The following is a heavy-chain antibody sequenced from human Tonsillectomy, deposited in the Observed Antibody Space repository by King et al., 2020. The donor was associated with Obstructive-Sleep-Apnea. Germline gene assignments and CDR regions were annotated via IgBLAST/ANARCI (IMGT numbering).Heavy chain of an antibody. CDR3: AREGYCSSTSCYYGMDV. D-gene: IGHD2-2*01. J-gene: IGHJ6*02. CDR1: GFTVSSNY. V-gene: IGHV3-53*04. CDR2: IYSGGST. Sequence: VQLVESGGGLVQPGGSLRLSCAASGFTVSSNYMSWVRQAPGKGLEWVSVIYSGGSTYYADSVKGRFTISRHNSKNTLYLQMNSLRAEDTAVYYCAREGYCSSTSCYYGMDVWGQGTTVTVSS.